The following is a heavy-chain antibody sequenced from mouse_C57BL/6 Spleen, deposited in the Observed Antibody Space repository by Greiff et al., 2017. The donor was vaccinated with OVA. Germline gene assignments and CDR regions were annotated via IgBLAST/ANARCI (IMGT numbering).Heavy chain of an antibody. Sequence: EVKLMESGPGLVKPSQTVFLTCTVTGISITTGNYRWRWIRQFPGNKLEWIGYIYYSGTITYNPSLTSRTTITRDTPKNQFFLEMNSLTAEDTATYYCARDRDYYAMDYWGQGTSVTVSS. CDR3: ARDRDYYAMDY. CDR1: GISITTGNYR. D-gene: IGHD3-3*01. J-gene: IGHJ4*01. CDR2: IYYSGTI. V-gene: IGHV3-5*01.